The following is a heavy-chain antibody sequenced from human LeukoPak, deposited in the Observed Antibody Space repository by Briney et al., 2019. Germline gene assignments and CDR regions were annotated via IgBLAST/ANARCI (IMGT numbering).Heavy chain of an antibody. CDR1: GGSFSSYY. J-gene: IGHJ5*02. D-gene: IGHD3-10*01. V-gene: IGHV4-34*01. CDR2: IKHGGST. CDR3: ARAVSTLRGVLSAWGPKNWFAP. Sequence: SETLSLTCAVYGGSFSSYYWSWIRQSPGKGLEWIGEIKHGGSTKNNPSLKSRLTISVDTSKNQFSLKLTSVTAADTAVYYCARAVSTLRGVLSAWGPKNWFAPWGQGTLVTVSS.